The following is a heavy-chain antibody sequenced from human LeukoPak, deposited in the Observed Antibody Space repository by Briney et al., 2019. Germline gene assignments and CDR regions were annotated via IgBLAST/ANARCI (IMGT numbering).Heavy chain of an antibody. CDR3: ARGGKVVPAATDFDY. J-gene: IGHJ4*02. Sequence: ASVKVSCKASGYTFTSYAMHWVRQAPGQRLEWMGWINAGNGNTKYSQEFQGRVTITRDTSASTAYMGLSSLRSEDMAVYYCARGGKVVPAATDFDYWGQGTLVTVSS. D-gene: IGHD2-2*01. V-gene: IGHV1-3*03. CDR2: INAGNGNT. CDR1: GYTFTSYA.